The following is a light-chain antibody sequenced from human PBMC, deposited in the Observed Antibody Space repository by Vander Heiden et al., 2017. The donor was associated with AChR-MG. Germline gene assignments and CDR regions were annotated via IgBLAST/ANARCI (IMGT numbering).Light chain of an antibody. CDR3: ATWDDSLTAYF. V-gene: IGLV1-44*01. CDR2: SDD. CDR1: SSTIGSNS. J-gene: IGLJ1*01. Sequence: QSVLAQPPSASGTPGQRVTVSCSGSSSTIGSNSVNWYQQVPGRAPKLLIHSDDHRPSGVPDRFSGSRSGTSASLAITGLQSEDEAVYYCATWDDSLTAYFFGPGTTVTVL.